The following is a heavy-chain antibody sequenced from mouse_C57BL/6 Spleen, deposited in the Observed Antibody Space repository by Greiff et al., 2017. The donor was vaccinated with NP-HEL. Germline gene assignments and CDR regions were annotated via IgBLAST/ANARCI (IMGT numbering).Heavy chain of an antibody. Sequence: QVQLKQPGAELVKPGASVKLSCKASGYTFTSYWMQWVKQRPGQGLEWIGEIDPSDSYTNYNQKFKGKATLTVDTSSSTAYMQLSSLTSEDSAVYYCARRGPYYYGSSLVFDYWGQGTTLTVSS. CDR2: IDPSDSYT. D-gene: IGHD1-1*01. CDR1: GYTFTSYW. J-gene: IGHJ2*01. CDR3: ARRGPYYYGSSLVFDY. V-gene: IGHV1-50*01.